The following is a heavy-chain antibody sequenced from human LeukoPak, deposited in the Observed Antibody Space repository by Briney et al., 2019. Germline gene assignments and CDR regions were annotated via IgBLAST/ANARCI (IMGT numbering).Heavy chain of an antibody. CDR3: TKLLWFGESTERAFDI. CDR2: ISYDGSNK. CDR1: GFTFSSYG. J-gene: IGHJ3*02. Sequence: GGSLRLSCAASGFTFSSYGMHWVRQAPGKGLEWVAVISYDGSNKYYADSVKGRFTISRDNSKNTLYLQMSSLRAEDTAVYYCTKLLWFGESTERAFDIWGQGTMVTVSS. V-gene: IGHV3-30*18. D-gene: IGHD3-10*01.